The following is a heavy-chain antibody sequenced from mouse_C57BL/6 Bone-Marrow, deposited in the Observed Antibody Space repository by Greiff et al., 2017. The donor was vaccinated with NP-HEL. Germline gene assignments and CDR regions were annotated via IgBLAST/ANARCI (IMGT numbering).Heavy chain of an antibody. CDR3: TFYGNYVGYYAMDY. D-gene: IGHD2-1*01. CDR1: GFTIKDDY. J-gene: IGHJ4*01. V-gene: IGHV14-4*01. Sequence: EVQLQQSGAELVRPGASVKLSCTASGFTIKDDYMHWVKQRPEQGLEWIGWIDPENGDTEYASKFQGKATITADTSSNTAYLQLSSLTSEDTAVDYCTFYGNYVGYYAMDYWVQGTSGTVSA. CDR2: IDPENGDT.